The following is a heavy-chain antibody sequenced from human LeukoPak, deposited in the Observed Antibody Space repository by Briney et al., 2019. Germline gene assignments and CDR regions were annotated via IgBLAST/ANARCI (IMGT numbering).Heavy chain of an antibody. J-gene: IGHJ4*02. Sequence: SETLSLTCAVYGGSFSAYSWTWFRQPPGKGLEWIGEINHSGSSTYNASLQRRVTISIDTSKNQFSLKLSSVTAADTAVYYCASEAYYYDSSGYYKYWGQGTLVTVSS. CDR2: INHSGSS. V-gene: IGHV4-34*01. CDR3: ASEAYYYDSSGYYKY. CDR1: GGSFSAYS. D-gene: IGHD3-22*01.